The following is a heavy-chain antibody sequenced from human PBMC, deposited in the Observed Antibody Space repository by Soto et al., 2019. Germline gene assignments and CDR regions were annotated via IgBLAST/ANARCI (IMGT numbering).Heavy chain of an antibody. Sequence: QVQLVQSGAEVKKPGASVKISCKASGYTFTTSFMHWGRQAPGQGLTWMGIINPSGGATSYAQKFQGRVTMTRDTSTSTVYMELSSLRSEDTAVYYCAREPQGGFDYWGQGTLVTVSS. D-gene: IGHD3-16*01. CDR2: INPSGGAT. CDR1: GYTFTTSF. V-gene: IGHV1-46*01. CDR3: AREPQGGFDY. J-gene: IGHJ4*02.